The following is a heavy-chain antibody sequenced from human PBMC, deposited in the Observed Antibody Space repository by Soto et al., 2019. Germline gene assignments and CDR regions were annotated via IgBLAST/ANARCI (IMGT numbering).Heavy chain of an antibody. J-gene: IGHJ4*02. CDR3: ARVFTGDYYDSSGYLFDY. Sequence: PSETLSLTCAVSGYSISSGYYWGWIRQPPGKGLEWIGSIYHSGSTYYNPSLKSRVTISVDTSKNQFSLKLSSVTAADTAVYYRARVFTGDYYDSSGYLFDYWGQGTLVTVSS. CDR2: IYHSGST. D-gene: IGHD3-22*01. V-gene: IGHV4-38-2*01. CDR1: GYSISSGYY.